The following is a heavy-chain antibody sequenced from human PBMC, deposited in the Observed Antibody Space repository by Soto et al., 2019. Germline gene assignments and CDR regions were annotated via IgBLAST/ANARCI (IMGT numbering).Heavy chain of an antibody. CDR3: ARDGSSRPTEY. V-gene: IGHV3-66*01. CDR2: IYSGGSGTT. Sequence: DVQLVESGGGLVQPGGSLRLSCAASGFTVSSYYMSWARQAPGKGLEWVSVIYSGGSGTTYYAGSVKGRFTISRDISKNTVYLQMNSLRAEDTAVYYCARDGSSRPTEYWGQGTLVTVSS. D-gene: IGHD3-10*01. CDR1: GFTVSSYY. J-gene: IGHJ4*02.